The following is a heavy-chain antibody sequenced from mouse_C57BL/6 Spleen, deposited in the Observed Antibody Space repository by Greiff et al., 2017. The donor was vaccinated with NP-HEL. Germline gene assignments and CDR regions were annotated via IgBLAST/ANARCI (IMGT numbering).Heavy chain of an antibody. Sequence: EVKLQESGPGLVKPSQSLSLTCSVTGYSITSGYYWNWIRQFPGNKLEWMGYISYDGSNNYNPSLKNRISITRDTSKNQFFLKLNSVTTEDTATYYWARGGTVVARGYFDVWGTGTTVTVSS. CDR2: ISYDGSN. V-gene: IGHV3-6*01. J-gene: IGHJ1*03. CDR3: ARGGTVVARGYFDV. D-gene: IGHD1-1*01. CDR1: GYSITSGYY.